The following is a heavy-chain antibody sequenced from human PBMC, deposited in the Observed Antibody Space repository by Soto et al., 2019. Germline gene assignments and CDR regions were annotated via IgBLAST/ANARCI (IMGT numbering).Heavy chain of an antibody. J-gene: IGHJ6*03. CDR3: ARAYYYYYYMDV. CDR1: GGSFSGYY. V-gene: IGHV4-34*01. Sequence: SETLSLTCAVYGGSFSGYYWSWIRQPPGKGLEWIGEINHSGSTNYNPSLKSRVTISVETSKNQFSLKLSSVTAADTAVYYCARAYYYYYYMDVWGKGTTVTVSS. CDR2: INHSGST.